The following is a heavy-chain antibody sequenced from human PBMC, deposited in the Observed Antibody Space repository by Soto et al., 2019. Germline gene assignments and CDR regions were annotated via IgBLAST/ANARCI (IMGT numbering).Heavy chain of an antibody. D-gene: IGHD1-1*01. Sequence: QLQLQESGPGLVKPSETLSLTCTVSGGSISSSSYYWGWIRQPPGKGLEWIGSIYYSGSTYYNPSLKSRVTISVDTSKNQFSLKLSSVTAADTAVYYCARRNWALYYFDYWGQGTLVTVSS. CDR1: GGSISSSSYY. CDR2: IYYSGST. V-gene: IGHV4-39*01. CDR3: ARRNWALYYFDY. J-gene: IGHJ4*02.